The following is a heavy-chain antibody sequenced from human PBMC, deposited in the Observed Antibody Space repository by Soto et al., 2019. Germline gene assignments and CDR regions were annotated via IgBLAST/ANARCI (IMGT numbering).Heavy chain of an antibody. J-gene: IGHJ6*02. CDR2: IDPSDSYT. V-gene: IGHV5-10-1*01. CDR3: ASPGEDYYHYGMDV. CDR1: GYSFTSYW. Sequence: GESLKISCKGSGYSFTSYWISWVRQMPGKGLEWMGRIDPSDSYTNYSPSFQGHVTISADKSISTAYLQWSSLKASDTAMYYCASPGEDYYHYGMDVWGQGTTVTVSS. D-gene: IGHD2-21*01.